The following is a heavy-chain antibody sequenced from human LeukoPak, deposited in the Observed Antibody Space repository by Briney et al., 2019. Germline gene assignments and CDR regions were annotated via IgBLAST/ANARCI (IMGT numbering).Heavy chain of an antibody. CDR2: TYSGGST. CDR3: AHTRGGYDSNFDY. J-gene: IGHJ4*02. D-gene: IGHD5-12*01. V-gene: IGHV3-53*01. CDR1: GFTVSSNY. Sequence: GGSLRLSCAASGFTVSSNYMSWVRQAPGKGLEWVSVTYSGGSTYYADSVKGRFTISRDNSKNTLYLQMNSLRAEDTAVYYCAHTRGGYDSNFDYWGQGTLVTVSS.